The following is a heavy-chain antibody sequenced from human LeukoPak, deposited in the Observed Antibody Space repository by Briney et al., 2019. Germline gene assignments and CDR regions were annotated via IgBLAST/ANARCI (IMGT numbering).Heavy chain of an antibody. J-gene: IGHJ4*02. V-gene: IGHV3-21*01. CDR3: ARSVGAGY. CDR1: GFPFSNYW. D-gene: IGHD1-26*01. CDR2: ISSSSSYI. Sequence: PGGSLRLSCAASGFPFSNYWMSGAPRAPGGGLEWVSSISSSSSYIYYADSVKGRFTISRDNAKNSLYLQMNSLRAEDTAVYYCARSVGAGYWGQGTLVTVSS.